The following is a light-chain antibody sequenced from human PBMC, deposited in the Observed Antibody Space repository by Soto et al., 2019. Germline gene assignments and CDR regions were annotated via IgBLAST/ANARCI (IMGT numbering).Light chain of an antibody. Sequence: EIVMTQSPATLSVSPRESATRSCRASQSVRSNLAWYQQKRGQPPRLLIYGASTRATGVPARFSGSGSGTEFTLTISTLQSEDFADYHCHQYNIWPPLIFGGGTKVEIK. J-gene: IGKJ4*01. CDR1: QSVRSN. CDR2: GAS. V-gene: IGKV3-15*01. CDR3: HQYNIWPPLI.